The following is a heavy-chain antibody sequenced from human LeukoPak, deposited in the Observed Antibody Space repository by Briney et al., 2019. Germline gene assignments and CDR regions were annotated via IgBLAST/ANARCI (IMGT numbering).Heavy chain of an antibody. D-gene: IGHD3-22*01. J-gene: IGHJ4*02. V-gene: IGHV3-21*01. CDR2: IKSSCHYI. Sequence: PGGSLRLSCAAAGFTCSSYRGNWVRQGPRKVLDRVAAIKSSCHYIYYAGSVKGRFIISRDNASNSLYLQMESLRAEDPAVYYCATQYYYYDRCQGWDYWGQGTLVTVSS. CDR1: GFTCSSYR. CDR3: ATQYYYYDRCQGWDY.